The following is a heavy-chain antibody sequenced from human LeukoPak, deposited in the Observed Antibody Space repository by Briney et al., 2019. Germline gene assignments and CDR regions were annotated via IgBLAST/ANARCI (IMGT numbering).Heavy chain of an antibody. D-gene: IGHD1-1*01. CDR1: GFNFNIYW. J-gene: IGHJ3*02. CDR2: INSGSSTI. CDR3: ARVLLERPGIDSFDM. Sequence: PGGSLRLSCEASGFNFNIYWMHWVRQAPGEGLEWVSHINSGSSTIYYADSVKGRFTISRDNAGNSLYLHMNSLRAEDTAVYYCARVLLERPGIDSFDMWGQGTMVTVSS. V-gene: IGHV3-48*01.